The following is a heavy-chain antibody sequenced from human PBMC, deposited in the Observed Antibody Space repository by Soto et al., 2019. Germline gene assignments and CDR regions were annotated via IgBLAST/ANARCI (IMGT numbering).Heavy chain of an antibody. CDR1: GDSITSIYH. CDR2: IYHSGTT. J-gene: IGHJ4*02. CDR3: ARTTAVPNTLRSRYFFDY. V-gene: IGHV4-38-2*02. D-gene: IGHD4-17*01. Sequence: SETLSLTCTVSGDSITSIYHWAWIRQPPGRGLEWVASIYHSGTTYYNPSLKSRVTISVDTSKNQFSLNLSSVTTADTALYYCARTTAVPNTLRSRYFFDYWGQGTLVTVSS.